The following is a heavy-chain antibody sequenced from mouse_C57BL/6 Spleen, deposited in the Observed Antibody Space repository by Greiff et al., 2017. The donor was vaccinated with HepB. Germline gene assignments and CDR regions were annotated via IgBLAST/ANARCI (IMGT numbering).Heavy chain of an antibody. J-gene: IGHJ2*01. CDR1: GYTFTSYW. Sequence: QVQLQQPGAELVRPGTSVKLSCKASGYTFTSYWMHWVKQRPGQGLEWIGVIDPSASYTNYNQKFKGKATLTVDTSSSTAYMQLSSLTSEDAAVYYCARYGDYEASYIDYWGQGTTVTVSS. D-gene: IGHD2-13*01. CDR3: ARYGDYEASYIDY. CDR2: IDPSASYT. V-gene: IGHV1-59*01.